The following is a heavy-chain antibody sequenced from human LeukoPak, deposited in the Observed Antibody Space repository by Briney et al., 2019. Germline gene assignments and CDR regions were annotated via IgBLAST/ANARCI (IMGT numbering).Heavy chain of an antibody. CDR3: ARGGYGASSGFDY. V-gene: IGHV4-4*07. J-gene: IGHJ4*02. Sequence: AETLSLTCTVSGGSISSYYWSWIRQPAGKGLEWIGRVYTSGSPNYNPSLESRVTMSVDTSKNQFSLNLSSVTAADTAVYYCARGGYGASSGFDYWGQGTLVTVSS. CDR2: VYTSGSP. D-gene: IGHD4-23*01. CDR1: GGSISSYY.